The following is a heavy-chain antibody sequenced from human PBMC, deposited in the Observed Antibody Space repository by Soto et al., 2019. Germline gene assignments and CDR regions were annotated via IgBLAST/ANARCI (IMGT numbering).Heavy chain of an antibody. CDR3: ARDGLPTTAPSYYGMDV. Sequence: GGSLRLSCAASGFTFSSYDMHWVRQATGKGLEWVSAIGTAGDTYYPGSVKGRFTISRENAKNSLYLQMNSLRAEDTAVYYCARDGLPTTAPSYYGMDVWGQGTTVTVSS. D-gene: IGHD1-26*01. J-gene: IGHJ6*02. CDR1: GFTFSSYD. V-gene: IGHV3-13*01. CDR2: IGTAGDT.